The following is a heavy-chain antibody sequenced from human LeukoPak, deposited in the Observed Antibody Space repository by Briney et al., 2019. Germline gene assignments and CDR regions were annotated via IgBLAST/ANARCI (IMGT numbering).Heavy chain of an antibody. V-gene: IGHV4-34*01. CDR2: INHSGST. D-gene: IGHD6-13*01. CDR3: ARAGPGHSSSWYSRFDRRFDY. J-gene: IGHJ4*02. CDR1: GGSFSGYY. Sequence: PSETLSLTCAVYGGSFSGYYWSWIRQPPGKGLEWIGEINHSGSTNYNPSLKSRVTISVDTSKNQFSLKLSSVTAADTAVYYCARAGPGHSSSWYSRFDRRFDYWGQGTLVTVSS.